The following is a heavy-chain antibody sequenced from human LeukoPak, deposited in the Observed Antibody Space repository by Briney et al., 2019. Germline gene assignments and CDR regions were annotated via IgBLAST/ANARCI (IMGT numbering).Heavy chain of an antibody. CDR3: ARDISLRPYSSSPWSLGEGAFDI. CDR2: ISSSSSYI. D-gene: IGHD6-13*01. CDR1: GFTFSSYS. J-gene: IGHJ3*02. V-gene: IGHV3-21*01. Sequence: GGSLRLSCAASGFTFSSYSMNWVRQAPGKGLEWVSSISSSSSYIYYADSVKGRFTISRDNAKNSPYLQMNSLRAEDTAVYYCARDISLRPYSSSPWSLGEGAFDIWGQGTMVTVSS.